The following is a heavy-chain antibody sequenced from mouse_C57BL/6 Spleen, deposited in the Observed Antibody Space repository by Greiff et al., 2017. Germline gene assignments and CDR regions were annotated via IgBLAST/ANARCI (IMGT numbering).Heavy chain of an antibody. CDR1: GYSITSGYY. V-gene: IGHV3-6*01. D-gene: IGHD1-1*01. Sequence: VQLKESGPGLVKPSQSLSLTCSVTGYSITSGYYWNWIRQFPGNKLEWMGYISYDGSNNYNPSLKNRISITRDTSKNQFFLKLNSVTTEDTATYYCARESVLLPYAMDYWGQGTSVTVSS. J-gene: IGHJ4*01. CDR3: ARESVLLPYAMDY. CDR2: ISYDGSN.